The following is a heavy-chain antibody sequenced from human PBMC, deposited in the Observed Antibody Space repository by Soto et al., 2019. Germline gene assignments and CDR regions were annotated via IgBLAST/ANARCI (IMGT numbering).Heavy chain of an antibody. D-gene: IGHD3-10*01. CDR1: GYTFTDYS. CDR3: SRDKWATMASCDP. CDR2: INPSNGDR. Sequence: ASVKVSCKTSGYTFTDYSVHWLRQAPGQRLECMGWINPSNGDRKISHKFQDRLTITSATSATTAYMERSSLRSEDTAVYYCSRDKWATMASCDPRGKGTVVTVSS. J-gene: IGHJ5*02. V-gene: IGHV1-3*01.